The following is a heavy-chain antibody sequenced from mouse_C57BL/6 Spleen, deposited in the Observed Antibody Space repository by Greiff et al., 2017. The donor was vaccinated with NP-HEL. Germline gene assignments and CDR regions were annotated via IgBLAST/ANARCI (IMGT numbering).Heavy chain of an antibody. V-gene: IGHV1-69*01. CDR3: ARGPRLEYGNYGNFDY. CDR2: IDPSDSYT. CDR1: GYTFTSYW. J-gene: IGHJ2*01. D-gene: IGHD2-10*02. Sequence: VQLQQPGAELVMPGASVKLSCKASGYTFTSYWMHWVKQRPGQGLEWIGEIDPSDSYTNYNQKFKGKSTLTVDKSSSTAYMQLSSLTSEDSAVYYCARGPRLEYGNYGNFDYWGQGTTLTVSS.